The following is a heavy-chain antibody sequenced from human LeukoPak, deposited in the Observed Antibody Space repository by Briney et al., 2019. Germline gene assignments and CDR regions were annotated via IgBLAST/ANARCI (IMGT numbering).Heavy chain of an antibody. J-gene: IGHJ4*02. Sequence: ASETLSLTCAVSGYSLGKNYYWGWIRQPPGKGLEWIGRIYGTGSTSYNPSLMNRVTMSVDTSKNHFSLKLTSVTAADTAVYYCARYDSRGSASARFDYWGQGILVTISS. CDR2: IYGTGST. V-gene: IGHV4-38-2*01. CDR3: ARYDSRGSASARFDY. D-gene: IGHD3-16*01. CDR1: GYSLGKNYY.